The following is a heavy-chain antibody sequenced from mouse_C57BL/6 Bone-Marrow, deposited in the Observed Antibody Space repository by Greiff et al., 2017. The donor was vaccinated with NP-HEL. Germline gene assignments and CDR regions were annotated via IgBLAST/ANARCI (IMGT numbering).Heavy chain of an antibody. CDR2: IDPENGDT. CDR1: GFNIKDDY. J-gene: IGHJ2*01. D-gene: IGHD1-2*01. Sequence: EVQGVESGAELVRPGASVKLSCTASGFNIKDDYMHWVKQRPEQGLEWIGWIDPENGDTEYASKFQGKATITADTSSNTAYLQLSSLTSEDTAVYYCTILRPPFDYWGQGTTLTVSS. CDR3: TILRPPFDY. V-gene: IGHV14-4*01.